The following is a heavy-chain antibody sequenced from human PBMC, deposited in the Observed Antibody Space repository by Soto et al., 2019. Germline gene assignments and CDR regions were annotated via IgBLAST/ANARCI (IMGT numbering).Heavy chain of an antibody. V-gene: IGHV3-74*01. Sequence: GGSLRLSCAASGFTFSSYWMHWVRQAPGKGLVWVSRINSDGSSTSYADSVKGRFTISRDNAKDTLYLQMNSLRADDTAVYHSARDPWVTGIDNWFDPWGQGSLVTVSS. J-gene: IGHJ5*02. CDR2: INSDGSST. CDR1: GFTFSSYW. CDR3: ARDPWVTGIDNWFDP. D-gene: IGHD1-26*01.